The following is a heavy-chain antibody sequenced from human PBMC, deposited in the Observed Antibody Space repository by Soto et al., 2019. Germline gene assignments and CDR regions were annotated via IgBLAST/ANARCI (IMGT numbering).Heavy chain of an antibody. J-gene: IGHJ5*02. D-gene: IGHD6-13*01. V-gene: IGHV4-4*07. CDR2: VYTSGNT. CDR3: AREAAETGGYGYWCDS. CDR1: GDSFSGYY. Sequence: QVQLQESGPGLVKPSDTLSLTCRVSGDSFSGYYWRWLRQPAGKGLEWIGRVYTSGNTDYNPSLTSRVTVSVDTSKNQFSFKLRFVTAADTAVYYCAREAAETGGYGYWCDSCGQGTLFTVSS.